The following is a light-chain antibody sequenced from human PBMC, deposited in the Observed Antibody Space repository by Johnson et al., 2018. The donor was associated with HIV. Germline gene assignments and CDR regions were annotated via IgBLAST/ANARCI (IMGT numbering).Light chain of an antibody. CDR1: SSNIGTNY. Sequence: QSVLTQPPSVSAAPGQNVTISCSGSSSNIGTNYVSWYQQLPGTAPKLLIYENNKRPSGVPDRFSGSKSGTSASLAISGLQSEDEADYYCAAWDDSLNGHVLGTGTKVTVL. CDR3: AAWDDSLNGHV. CDR2: ENN. J-gene: IGLJ1*01. V-gene: IGLV1-51*01.